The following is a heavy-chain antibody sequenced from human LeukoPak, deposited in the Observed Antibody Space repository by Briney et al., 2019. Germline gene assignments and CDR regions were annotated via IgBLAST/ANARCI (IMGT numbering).Heavy chain of an antibody. J-gene: IGHJ4*02. Sequence: GGSLRLSCAASGFTFSSYSMNWVRQAPGKGLEWVSSISSSSSYIYYADSVKGRFTISRDNAKNSLYLQMNSLRAEDTAVYYCAGSWASTPIGYWGQGTLVTVSS. CDR1: GFTFSSYS. CDR2: ISSSSSYI. D-gene: IGHD6-13*01. V-gene: IGHV3-21*01. CDR3: AGSWASTPIGY.